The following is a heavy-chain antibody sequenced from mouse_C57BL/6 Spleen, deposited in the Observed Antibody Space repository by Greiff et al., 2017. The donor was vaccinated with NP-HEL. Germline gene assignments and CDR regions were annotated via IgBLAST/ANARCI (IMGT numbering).Heavy chain of an antibody. CDR2: IDPSDSYT. J-gene: IGHJ3*01. Sequence: QVQLKQPGAELVMPGASVKLSCKASGYTFTSYWMHWVKQRPGQGLEWIGEIDPSDSYTNYNQKFKGKSTLTVDKSSSTAYMQLSSLTSEDSAVYYCARFYGNYPTWFAYWGQGTLVTVSA. D-gene: IGHD2-1*01. CDR1: GYTFTSYW. V-gene: IGHV1-69*01. CDR3: ARFYGNYPTWFAY.